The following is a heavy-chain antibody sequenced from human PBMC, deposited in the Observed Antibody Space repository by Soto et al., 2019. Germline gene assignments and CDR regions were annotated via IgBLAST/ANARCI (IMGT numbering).Heavy chain of an antibody. Sequence: SETLSLTCTVAGHSINSDYYWGWIRQPPGKGLEWIGSIYPGGGTYYNPSLKSRVTISIDTSKNQFSLRLTSVTAADTAMYYCARKGYYPSGRINLFDSWGQGTLVTVS. CDR3: ARKGYYPSGRINLFDS. J-gene: IGHJ4*02. D-gene: IGHD3-10*01. CDR1: GHSINSDYY. CDR2: IYPGGGT. V-gene: IGHV4-38-2*02.